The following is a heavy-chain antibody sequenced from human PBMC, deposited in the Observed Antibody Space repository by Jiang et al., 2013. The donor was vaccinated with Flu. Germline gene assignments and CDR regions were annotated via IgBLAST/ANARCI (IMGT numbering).Heavy chain of an antibody. Sequence: GSGLVKPSETLSLTCTVSGGSISSYYWSWIRQPPGKGLEWIGYIYYSGSTNYNPSLKSRVTISVDTSKNQFSLKLSSVTAADTAVYYCARGVMTTVKGDAFDIWGQGTMVTVSS. V-gene: IGHV4-59*01. CDR2: IYYSGST. D-gene: IGHD4-17*01. CDR1: GGSISSYY. J-gene: IGHJ3*02. CDR3: ARGVMTTVKGDAFDI.